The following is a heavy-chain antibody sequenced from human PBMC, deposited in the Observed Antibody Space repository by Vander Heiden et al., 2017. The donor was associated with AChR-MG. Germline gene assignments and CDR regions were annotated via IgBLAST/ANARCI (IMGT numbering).Heavy chain of an antibody. CDR2: ISYDVSNK. V-gene: IGHV3-30*18. Sequence: QVQLVESGGGVVQPGRSLRLSCAASGFTFRSHGMHWVRQAPGKGLEWVAVISYDVSNKYYADSVKGRFTISRDNSKNTLYLQMNSLRAEDTAVYYCAKDARASEYQLLFPWFDPWGQGTLVTVSS. CDR1: GFTFRSHG. CDR3: AKDARASEYQLLFPWFDP. J-gene: IGHJ5*02. D-gene: IGHD2-2*01.